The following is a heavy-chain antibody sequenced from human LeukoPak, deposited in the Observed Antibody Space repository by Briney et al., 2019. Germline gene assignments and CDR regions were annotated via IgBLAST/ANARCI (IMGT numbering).Heavy chain of an antibody. CDR3: ARGGKATVVTM. CDR2: IYYSGST. J-gene: IGHJ4*02. CDR1: GGSISSYY. V-gene: IGHV4-59*12. D-gene: IGHD4-23*01. Sequence: SETLSLTCTVSGGSISSYYWSWIRQPPGKGLEWIGYIYYSGSTNYNPSLKSRVSMSVDTSKNQFSLKLTSVTAADTAVYYCARGGKATVVTMWGQGILGTVSS.